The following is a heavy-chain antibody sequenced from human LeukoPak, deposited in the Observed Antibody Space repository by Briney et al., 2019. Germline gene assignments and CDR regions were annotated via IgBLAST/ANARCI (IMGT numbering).Heavy chain of an antibody. D-gene: IGHD6-13*01. Sequence: ASVKVSCKASGYTFPSYYMHWVRQAPGQGLEWMGIINPSGGSTRYAQKFQGRVTMTRDTSTSTVYMELRSLRSEDTAMYHCARGDYSSSSTRPGDYWGQGTLVTVSS. CDR1: GYTFPSYY. J-gene: IGHJ4*02. V-gene: IGHV1-46*01. CDR2: INPSGGST. CDR3: ARGDYSSSSTRPGDY.